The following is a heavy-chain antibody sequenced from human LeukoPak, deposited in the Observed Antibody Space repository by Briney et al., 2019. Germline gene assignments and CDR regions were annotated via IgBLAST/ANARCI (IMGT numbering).Heavy chain of an antibody. Sequence: GGSLRLSCAASGFTFSSYAMSWVRQAPGKGLEWVSAISGSGGSTYYADSVKGRFTISRDNSKNTLYLQMNSLRAEDTAVYYYARALRPSGYYGSGSFPDADAFDIWGQGTMVTVSS. V-gene: IGHV3-23*01. D-gene: IGHD3-10*01. CDR1: GFTFSSYA. J-gene: IGHJ3*02. CDR3: ARALRPSGYYGSGSFPDADAFDI. CDR2: ISGSGGST.